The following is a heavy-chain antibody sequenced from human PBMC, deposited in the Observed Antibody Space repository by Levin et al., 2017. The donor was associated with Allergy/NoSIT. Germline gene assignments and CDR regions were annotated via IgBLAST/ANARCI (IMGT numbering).Heavy chain of an antibody. J-gene: IGHJ4*02. CDR1: GFTFSSYG. CDR2: ISYDGSNK. V-gene: IGHV3-30*18. Sequence: SCAASGFTFSSYGMHWVRQAPGKGLEWVAVISYDGSNKYYADSVKGRFTISRDNSKNTLYLQMNSLRAEDTAVYYCAKVVVAATNDYWGQGTLVTVSS. CDR3: AKVVVAATNDY. D-gene: IGHD2-15*01.